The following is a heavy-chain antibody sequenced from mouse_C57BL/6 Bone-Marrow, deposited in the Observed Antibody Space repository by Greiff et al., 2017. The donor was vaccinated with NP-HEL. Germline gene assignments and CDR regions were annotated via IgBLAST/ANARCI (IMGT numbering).Heavy chain of an antibody. J-gene: IGHJ3*01. CDR2: IYPGSGNT. D-gene: IGHD2-1*01. Sequence: QVQLKQSGPELVKPGASVKISCKASGYSFTSYYIHWVKQRPGQGLEWIGWIYPGSGNTKYNEKFKGKATLTADTSSSTAYMQLSSLTSEDSAVYSCARHGNSWFAYWGQGTLVTVSA. CDR1: GYSFTSYY. V-gene: IGHV1-66*01. CDR3: ARHGNSWFAY.